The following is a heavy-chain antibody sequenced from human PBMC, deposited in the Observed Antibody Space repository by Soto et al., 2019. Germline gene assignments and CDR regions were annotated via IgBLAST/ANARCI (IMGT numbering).Heavy chain of an antibody. CDR1: AGTFRRSS. CDR2: IGSRSDI. CDR3: AREETAWPLAYGLDV. J-gene: IGHJ6*02. Sequence: RPLRECGEGSAGTFRRSSMPLVLQAPGKGLEWVSSIGSRSDIYYADSVKGRFTISRDNAKNSLSLQMNSLRAEDTAVYYCAREETAWPLAYGLDVWGQGTTVTVSS. D-gene: IGHD2-21*02. V-gene: IGHV3-21*01.